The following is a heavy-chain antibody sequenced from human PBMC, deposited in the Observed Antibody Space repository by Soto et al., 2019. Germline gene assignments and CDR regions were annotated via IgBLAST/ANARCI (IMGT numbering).Heavy chain of an antibody. D-gene: IGHD4-17*01. CDR3: ARPNYYGDFTN. CDR2: IRPDTGDT. J-gene: IGHJ4*02. CDR1: GYRITDYY. V-gene: IGHV1-2*02. Sequence: ASVKVSCKASGYRITDYYMHWVRQAPGQGLEWIGWIRPDTGDTIYAQKFQGRVTMTRDTSISTVYMELNSLRSDDTAVYYCARPNYYGDFTNWGQGTLVTVSS.